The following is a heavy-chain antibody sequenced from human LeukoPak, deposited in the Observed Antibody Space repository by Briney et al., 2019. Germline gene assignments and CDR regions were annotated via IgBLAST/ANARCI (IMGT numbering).Heavy chain of an antibody. CDR1: GYSSTDYY. CDR2: IKPTSGDT. V-gene: IGHV1-2*02. J-gene: IGHJ4*02. CDR3: ARGWLHKDY. Sequence: ASVKVSCKASGYSSTDYYIYWVRQAPGQGLEWMGWIKPTSGDTNYVQKFEGRVTMTGDTSISTAYMELSSLRSDDTAVYYCARGWLHKDYWGQGTLVTVSS. D-gene: IGHD5-24*01.